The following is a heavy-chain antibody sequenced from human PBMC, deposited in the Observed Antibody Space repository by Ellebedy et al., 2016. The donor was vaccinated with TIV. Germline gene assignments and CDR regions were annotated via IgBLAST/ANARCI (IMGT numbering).Heavy chain of an antibody. CDR2: ISYDGSNK. CDR1: GFTFSSYG. CDR3: AKVIGGSGSTPDY. D-gene: IGHD3-10*01. Sequence: GGSLRLSXAASGFTFSSYGMHWVRQVQGKGMEWVAVISYDGSNKYYADSVKGRFTISRDNSKNTLYLQMNSLRAEDTAVYYWAKVIGGSGSTPDYWGQGTLVTVSS. J-gene: IGHJ4*02. V-gene: IGHV3-30*18.